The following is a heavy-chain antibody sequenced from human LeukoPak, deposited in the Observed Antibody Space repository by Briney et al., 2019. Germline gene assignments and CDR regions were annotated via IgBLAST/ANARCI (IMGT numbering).Heavy chain of an antibody. CDR3: TRHDAVPVIGHGMGV. Sequence: SETLSLTCTVSGGSISSYYWNWIRQPPGKGLEWIGYIYYTGITNYNPSLESRVTISVDTSKNQFSLKLNSVTAADTAVYYCTRHDAVPVIGHGMGVWGQGTTVTVSS. CDR2: IYYTGIT. CDR1: GGSISSYY. D-gene: IGHD3-16*02. V-gene: IGHV4-59*08. J-gene: IGHJ6*02.